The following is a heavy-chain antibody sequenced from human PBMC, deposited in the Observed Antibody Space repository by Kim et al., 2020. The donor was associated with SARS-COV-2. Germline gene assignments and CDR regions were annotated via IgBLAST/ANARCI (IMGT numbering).Heavy chain of an antibody. V-gene: IGHV3-53*01. CDR1: GFSIINNS. CDR2: TYGDHES. D-gene: IGHD3-16*01. J-gene: IGHJ4*02. Sequence: GGSLRLSCVASGFSIINNSIIWVRQAPGKGLEWVSSTYGDHESHYGDSVMGRFTISRDNSKNTIYLQMNSLTVDDTAIYYCVRYEHWSQGAVGTVSS. CDR3: VRYEH.